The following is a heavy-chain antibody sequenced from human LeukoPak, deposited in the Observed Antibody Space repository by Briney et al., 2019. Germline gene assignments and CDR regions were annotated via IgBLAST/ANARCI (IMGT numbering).Heavy chain of an antibody. J-gene: IGHJ4*02. CDR2: IYYSGST. D-gene: IGHD6-13*01. Sequence: SETLSLTCTVSGGSISSGDYYWRWIRQPPGTGLEWIGYIYYSGSTYYNPSLKSRVTISVDTSKNQFSLKLSSVTAADTAVYYCARAPAAAGTGDYFGYWGQGTLVTVSS. CDR1: GGSISSGDYY. V-gene: IGHV4-30-4*08. CDR3: ARAPAAAGTGDYFGY.